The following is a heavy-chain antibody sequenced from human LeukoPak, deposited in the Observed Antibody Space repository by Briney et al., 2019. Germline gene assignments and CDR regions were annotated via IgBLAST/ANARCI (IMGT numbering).Heavy chain of an antibody. V-gene: IGHV3-23*01. CDR1: GFTFISSA. CDR2: ISGSGGSA. J-gene: IGHJ4*02. CDR3: ARCTTGNTHYPIDY. D-gene: IGHD4-17*01. Sequence: GGSLRLSCAASGFTFISSAMSWVRQAPGKGLEGVSAISGSGGSAYYADSVKGRFTISRDNSMDTLYLQMNSLRAEDTAVYYCARCTTGNTHYPIDYWGQGTLVTVSS.